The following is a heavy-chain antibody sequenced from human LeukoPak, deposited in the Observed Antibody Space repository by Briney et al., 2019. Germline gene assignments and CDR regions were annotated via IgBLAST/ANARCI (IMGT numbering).Heavy chain of an antibody. V-gene: IGHV3-30*02. CDR3: AKDKGSHTPGFDY. CDR1: GFTFSSYG. Sequence: PGGSLRLSCAASGFTFSSYGMHWVRQAPGKGLEWVAFIRYDGSNKYYADSVKGRFTISRDNSKNTLYLQMNSLRAEDTAVYYCAKDKGSHTPGFDYWGQGTLVTVSS. J-gene: IGHJ4*02. CDR2: IRYDGSNK. D-gene: IGHD1-26*01.